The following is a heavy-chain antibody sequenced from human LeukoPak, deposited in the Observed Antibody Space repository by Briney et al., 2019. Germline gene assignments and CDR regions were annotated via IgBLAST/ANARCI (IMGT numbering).Heavy chain of an antibody. D-gene: IGHD6-19*01. J-gene: IGHJ4*02. CDR3: ARGKIGSSGWFPFVY. Sequence: ASVKVSCKASGYTFTSYDINWVRQATGQGLEWMGWMNPNSGNTGYAQKFQGRVTMTRNTSISTAYMELSSLRSEDTAVYYWARGKIGSSGWFPFVYWGQGTLVTVSS. CDR1: GYTFTSYD. V-gene: IGHV1-8*01. CDR2: MNPNSGNT.